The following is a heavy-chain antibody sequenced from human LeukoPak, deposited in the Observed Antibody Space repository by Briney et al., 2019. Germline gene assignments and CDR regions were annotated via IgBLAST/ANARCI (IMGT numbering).Heavy chain of an antibody. CDR2: INSDGSST. J-gene: IGHJ5*02. V-gene: IGHV3-74*01. Sequence: PGGSLRLSCAASGFTFSSYWMHWVRQAPGKGLVWVSRINSDGSSTRYADSVKGRFTISRDNAKNTLYLQMNSLRAEDTAVYYCAREVSGDPWYNWFDPWGQGTLVPVSS. D-gene: IGHD4-17*01. CDR3: AREVSGDPWYNWFDP. CDR1: GFTFSSYW.